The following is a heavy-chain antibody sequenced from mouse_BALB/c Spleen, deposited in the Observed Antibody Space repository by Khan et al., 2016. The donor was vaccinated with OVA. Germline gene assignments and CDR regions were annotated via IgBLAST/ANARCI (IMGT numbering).Heavy chain of an antibody. V-gene: IGHV1-4*01. CDR1: GYTFTSYT. J-gene: IGHJ3*01. D-gene: IGHD2-14*01. CDR3: VRNGDYYRNDGWFAY. CDR2: INPNNGYT. Sequence: VELVESGAELARPGASVKMSCKTSGYTFTSYTIHWIKLRPGQGLEWIGYINPNNGYTNYNQKFKDKATLTADKSSTTVYMQLSSLTSDDSAIYNCVRNGDYYRNDGWFAYWGQGTLVTVSA.